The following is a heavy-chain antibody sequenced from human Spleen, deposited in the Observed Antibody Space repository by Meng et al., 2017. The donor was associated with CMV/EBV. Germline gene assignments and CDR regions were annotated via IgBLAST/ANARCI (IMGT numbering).Heavy chain of an antibody. J-gene: IGHJ5*02. V-gene: IGHV3-53*01. CDR2: IYSGGST. CDR3: ARMTGWPHPNWFDP. CDR1: GFPVSSAS. D-gene: IGHD2-15*01. Sequence: CAASGFPVSSASMGWVRQAPGRGLEWVSVIYSGGSTYYADSVKGRFTISRDNSKNMLYLQMNSLRAEDTAVFYCARMTGWPHPNWFDPWGQGTLVTVSS.